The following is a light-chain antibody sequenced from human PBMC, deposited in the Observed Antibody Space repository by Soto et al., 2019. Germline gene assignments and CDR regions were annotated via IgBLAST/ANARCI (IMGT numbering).Light chain of an antibody. CDR2: GHN. CDR1: ISNIGAGYE. CDR3: QSYDSSWSGSGV. V-gene: IGLV1-40*01. J-gene: IGLJ3*02. Sequence: QSVLTQPPSVSGAPGQRVTISCTGSISNIGAGYEVHWYQQLPGTAPKLLISGHNNRPSGVPDRFFGSKSGTSASLTITGLQAEDEADYFCQSYDSSWSGSGVFGGGTKLTVL.